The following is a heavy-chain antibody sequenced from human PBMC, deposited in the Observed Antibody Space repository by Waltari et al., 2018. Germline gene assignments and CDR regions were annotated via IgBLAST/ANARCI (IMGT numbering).Heavy chain of an antibody. V-gene: IGHV3-53*01. D-gene: IGHD5-18*01. Sequence: EVQLVESGGGLIQPGGSLRLSCAASGFTVSSNYMSWVSQAPGKGLAWVSVIYSGGSTYYADSVKGRFTISRDNSKNTLYLQMNSLRAEDTAVYYCARDNRGYRLYNWFDPWGQGTLVTVSS. CDR3: ARDNRGYRLYNWFDP. J-gene: IGHJ5*02. CDR2: IYSGGST. CDR1: GFTVSSNY.